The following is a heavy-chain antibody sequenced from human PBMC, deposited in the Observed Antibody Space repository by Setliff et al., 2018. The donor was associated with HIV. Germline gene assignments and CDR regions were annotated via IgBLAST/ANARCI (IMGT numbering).Heavy chain of an antibody. CDR1: GGSFSGYY. V-gene: IGHV4-34*12. Sequence: SETLSLTCAVYGGSFSGYYWSWIRQPPGKGLEWIGEIIHSGSTNYNPSLKSRVTISVDTSKNQSSLNLSSVTAADTAVYYCARRSGWSLDYWGQGTLVTVSS. CDR2: IIHSGST. D-gene: IGHD6-19*01. J-gene: IGHJ4*02. CDR3: ARRSGWSLDY.